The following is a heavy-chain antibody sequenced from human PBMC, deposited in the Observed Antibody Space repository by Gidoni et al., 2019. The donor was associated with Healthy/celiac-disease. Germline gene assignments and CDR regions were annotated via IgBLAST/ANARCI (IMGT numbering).Heavy chain of an antibody. CDR1: GYPFTSYY. J-gene: IGHJ5*02. CDR2: INPSGGST. Sequence: QVQLVQSGAEVQKPGASVKVSCKASGYPFTSYYMHWVRQAPGQGLEWMGIINPSGGSTSYAQKFQGRVTMTRDTSTSTVYMELSSLRSEDTAVYYCARGYCSGGSCRDWFDPWGQGTLVTVSS. CDR3: ARGYCSGGSCRDWFDP. V-gene: IGHV1-46*03. D-gene: IGHD2-15*01.